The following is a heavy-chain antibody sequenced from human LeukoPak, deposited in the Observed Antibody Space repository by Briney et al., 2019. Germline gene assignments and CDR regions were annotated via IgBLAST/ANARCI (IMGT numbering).Heavy chain of an antibody. J-gene: IGHJ4*02. Sequence: GGSLRLSCAASGFTFTSYWMTWVRLAPGKGLEWVASLKEDVSARNLVDSVKGRFTISTDNAKNSLNLQMNSLRVEDTAVYYCARGPPYGSRSDFLDYWGLGTLVTVSS. D-gene: IGHD3-10*01. CDR2: LKEDVSAR. CDR3: ARGPPYGSRSDFLDY. V-gene: IGHV3-7*01. CDR1: GFTFTSYW.